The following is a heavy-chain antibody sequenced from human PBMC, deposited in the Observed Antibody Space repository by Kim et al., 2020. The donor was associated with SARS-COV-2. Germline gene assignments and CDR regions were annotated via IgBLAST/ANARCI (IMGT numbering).Heavy chain of an antibody. CDR1: GFTFSSYG. CDR2: ISYDGSNK. D-gene: IGHD3-22*01. Sequence: GGSLRHSCAASGFTFSSYGMHWVRQAPGKGLEWVAVISYDGSNKYYADSVKGRFTISRDNSKNTLYLQMNSLRAEDTAVYYCAKVSYYDSSGYSVDYWG. CDR3: AKVSYYDSSGYSVDY. V-gene: IGHV3-30*18. J-gene: IGHJ4*01.